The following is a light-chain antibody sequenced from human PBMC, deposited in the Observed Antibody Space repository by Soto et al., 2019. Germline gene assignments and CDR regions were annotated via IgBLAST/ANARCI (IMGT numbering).Light chain of an antibody. CDR1: IGHSRYA. V-gene: IGLV4-69*01. Sequence: QLVLTQSPSASASLGASVKLTCSLTIGHSRYAIAWHQQQPEKGPRYLMKINSDGSHIKGDGIPDRFSGSSSGAERYLTISSLQSEDEADYYCQTWGTGSWVFGGGTKLTVL. CDR2: INSDGSH. J-gene: IGLJ3*02. CDR3: QTWGTGSWV.